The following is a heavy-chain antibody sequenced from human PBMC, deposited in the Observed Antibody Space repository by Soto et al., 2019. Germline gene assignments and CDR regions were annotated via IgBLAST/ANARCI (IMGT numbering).Heavy chain of an antibody. J-gene: IGHJ4*02. V-gene: IGHV3-33*01. CDR2: IWYDGSNK. CDR1: GFTFSSYG. CDR3: ARDRFGGYYGSGSYYSY. Sequence: QVQLVESGGGVVQPGRSLRLSCAASGFTFSSYGMHWVRQDPGKGLEWVAVIWYDGSNKYYADSVKGRFTISRDNSKNTLYLQMNSLRAEDTAVYYCARDRFGGYYGSGSYYSYWGQGTLVTASS. D-gene: IGHD3-10*01.